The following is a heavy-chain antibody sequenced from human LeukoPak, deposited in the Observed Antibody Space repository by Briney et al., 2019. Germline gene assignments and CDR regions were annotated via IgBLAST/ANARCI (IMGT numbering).Heavy chain of an antibody. CDR2: TNEGGSGK. CDR1: GFVFSSYW. CDR3: ARAVTSTEGY. J-gene: IGHJ4*02. V-gene: IGHV3-7*03. Sequence: GGSLRLSCAASGFVFSSYWMTWVRQAPGKGLEWVASTNEGGSGKYYVDSVKGRFTISRDNAQKSLYLEMHSLRVEDTDVYYCARAVTSTEGYWGQGTLVTVSS.